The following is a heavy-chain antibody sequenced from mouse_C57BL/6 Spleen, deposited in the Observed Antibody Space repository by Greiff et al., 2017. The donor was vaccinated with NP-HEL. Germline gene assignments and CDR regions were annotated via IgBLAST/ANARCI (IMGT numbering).Heavy chain of an antibody. CDR1: GFTFSSYG. J-gene: IGHJ3*01. V-gene: IGHV5-6*02. CDR2: ISSGGSYT. Sequence: EVKLVESGGDLVKPGGSLKLSCAASGFTFSSYGMSWVRQTPDKRLEWVATISSGGSYTYYPDSVKGRFTISRDNAKNTLYLQVSGLKSEDTAMYYCARGAGTFAYWGQGTLVTVSA. CDR3: ARGAGTFAY. D-gene: IGHD4-1*01.